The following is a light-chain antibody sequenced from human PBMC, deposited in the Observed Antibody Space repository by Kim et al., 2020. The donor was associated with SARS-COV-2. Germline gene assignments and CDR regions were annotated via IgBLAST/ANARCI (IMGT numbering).Light chain of an antibody. V-gene: IGKV3-11*01. CDR1: QSVSSY. CDR3: QRRSSSMT. J-gene: IGKJ5*01. Sequence: EIVLTQSPATLSLSPGERATLSCRASQSVSSYLAWYQQKPGQAPRLLIYDASNRATGIPARFSGSWSGTDFTLTISSLEPEDFADYYCQRRSSSMTFGQGTRVEIK. CDR2: DAS.